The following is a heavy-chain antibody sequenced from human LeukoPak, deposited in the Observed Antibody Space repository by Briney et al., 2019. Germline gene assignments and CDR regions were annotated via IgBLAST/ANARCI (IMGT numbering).Heavy chain of an antibody. CDR3: ARGMSVQLERRGYYYYYMDV. CDR2: IYSGGST. CDR1: GFTVSSNY. D-gene: IGHD1-1*01. J-gene: IGHJ6*03. V-gene: IGHV3-53*01. Sequence: GGSLRLSCAASGFTVSSNYMSWVRQAPGKGLEWVSVIYSGGSTYYADSVKGRFTISRDNSKNTLYLQMNSLRAEDTAVYYCARGMSVQLERRGYYYYYMDVRGKGTTVTVS.